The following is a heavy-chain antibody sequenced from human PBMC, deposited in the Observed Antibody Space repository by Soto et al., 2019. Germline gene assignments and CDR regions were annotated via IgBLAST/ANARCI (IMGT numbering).Heavy chain of an antibody. V-gene: IGHV4-59*01. CDR3: ARGHRSDYYYYYYMDA. CDR1: GGSISSYY. CDR2: IYYSGST. Sequence: QVQLQESGPGLVKPSATLSLTCTVSGGSISSYYWRWIRQPPGKGLEWIGYIYYSGSTNYNPTLKSRVTISVDTSKNQFSLKLSSVTAADTAVYYCARGHRSDYYYYYYMDAWGKGTTVTVSS. J-gene: IGHJ6*03.